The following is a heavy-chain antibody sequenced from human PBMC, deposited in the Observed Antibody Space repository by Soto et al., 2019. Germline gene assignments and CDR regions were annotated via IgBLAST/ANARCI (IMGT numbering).Heavy chain of an antibody. V-gene: IGHV4-38-2*01. CDR2: IYHSGGT. CDR3: ARVILFPNVPTDSSEDAFDI. Sequence: SETLSLTCAVSGYSISSGYYWGWFRQPPGKGLQWIGSIYHSGGTYYNPSLKSRVTTSRDTSNDQFSLWLSSGTAADPAVYFCARVILFPNVPTDSSEDAFDIWGQGAMVTLSS. J-gene: IGHJ3*02. D-gene: IGHD3-22*01. CDR1: GYSISSGYY.